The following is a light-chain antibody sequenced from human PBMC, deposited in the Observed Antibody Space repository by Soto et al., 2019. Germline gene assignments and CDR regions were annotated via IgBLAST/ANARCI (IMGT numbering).Light chain of an antibody. CDR2: DAS. CDR3: QQRSNGPAYT. V-gene: IGKV3-11*01. J-gene: IGKJ2*01. CDR1: QSVSSH. Sequence: EVVLTQSPATLSLSPGERATLSCRASQSVSSHLAWYQQKPGQAPRLLIYDASNRATGIPGRFSGSGSGTDFTLTISSLEPEAFAVYYCQQRSNGPAYTFGQGTRLDIK.